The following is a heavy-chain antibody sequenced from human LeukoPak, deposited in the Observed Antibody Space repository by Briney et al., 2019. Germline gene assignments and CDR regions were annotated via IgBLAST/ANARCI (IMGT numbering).Heavy chain of an antibody. D-gene: IGHD3-10*01. Sequence: GGSLRLSCEASGVSFSSYGMHWVRQAPGKGLEWVAVISYDGSNRYYAHSVKGRFTISRDNSKNTLFVQVNSLRAEDTAVYYCAKDTMARGTGHYGMDVWGQGTTVTVSS. V-gene: IGHV3-30*18. CDR2: ISYDGSNR. CDR1: GVSFSSYG. J-gene: IGHJ6*02. CDR3: AKDTMARGTGHYGMDV.